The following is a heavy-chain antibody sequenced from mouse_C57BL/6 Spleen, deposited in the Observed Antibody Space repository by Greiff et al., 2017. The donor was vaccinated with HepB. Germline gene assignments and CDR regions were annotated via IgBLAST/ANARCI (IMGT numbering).Heavy chain of an antibody. J-gene: IGHJ2*01. Sequence: QVQLQQSGPELVKPGASVKISCKASGYAFSSSWMNWVKQRPGKGLEWIGRIYPGDGDTNYNGKFKGKATLTADKSSSTAYMQLSSLTSEDSAVYFCARAETGTGDYWGQGTTLTVSS. D-gene: IGHD4-1*01. CDR2: IYPGDGDT. V-gene: IGHV1-82*01. CDR1: GYAFSSSW. CDR3: ARAETGTGDY.